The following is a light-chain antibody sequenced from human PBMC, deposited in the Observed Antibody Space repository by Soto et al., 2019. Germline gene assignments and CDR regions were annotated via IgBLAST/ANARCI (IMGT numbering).Light chain of an antibody. V-gene: IGKV3-15*01. J-gene: IGKJ1*01. Sequence: EIVMTQSPATLSVSPGERATLSCRASQSVSSNLAWYQQKPGQAPRLLIYGASIRATGIPARFSGSGSGTEFTLTISSLQSEDCAVYYCQQYNYWPRTFGQGTKVEIK. CDR3: QQYNYWPRT. CDR1: QSVSSN. CDR2: GAS.